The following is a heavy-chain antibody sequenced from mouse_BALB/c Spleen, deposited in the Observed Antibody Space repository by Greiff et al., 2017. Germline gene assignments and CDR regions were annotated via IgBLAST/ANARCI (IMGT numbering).Heavy chain of an antibody. CDR1: GFSLTGYG. V-gene: IGHV2-6-7*01. CDR3: ARDRGYYGNCFAY. J-gene: IGHJ3*01. D-gene: IGHD2-1*01. Sequence: VQVVESGPGLVAPSQSLSITCTVSGFSLTGYGVNWVRQPPGKGLEWLGMIWGDGSTDYNSALKSRLSISKDNSKSQVFLKMNSLQTDDTARYYCARDRGYYGNCFAYWGQGTLVTVSA. CDR2: IWGDGST.